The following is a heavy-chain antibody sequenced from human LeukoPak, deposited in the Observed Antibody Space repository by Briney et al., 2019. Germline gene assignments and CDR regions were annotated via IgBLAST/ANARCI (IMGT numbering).Heavy chain of an antibody. CDR1: GLTVNDNY. V-gene: IGHV3-53*01. D-gene: IGHD4-17*01. CDR3: ARANPVYGDFDY. J-gene: IGHJ4*01. CDR2: IFPDGQT. Sequence: GGSLRLSCTLSGLTVNDNYMSWVRQAPGKGLEWVSLIFPDGQTYYADFVQGRFSISRDMSRNTLFLDMSSLRAEDTAVFFCARANPVYGDFDYWGHGTLVTVSS.